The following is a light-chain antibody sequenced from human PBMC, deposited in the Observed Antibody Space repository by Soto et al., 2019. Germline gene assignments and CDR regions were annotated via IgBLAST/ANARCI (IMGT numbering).Light chain of an antibody. J-gene: IGLJ2*01. CDR2: DVS. CDR1: SSDVGSYNF. V-gene: IGLV2-8*01. CDR3: SSYTGSNTVV. Sequence: QSALTQPPSASESPGKSVTISCTGTSSDVGSYNFVSWYQQHPGKAPKLMIYDVSKRPSGVPDRFSGSKYGNTASLTVSGIQAEDEADYYCSSYTGSNTVVFGGGTKLTVL.